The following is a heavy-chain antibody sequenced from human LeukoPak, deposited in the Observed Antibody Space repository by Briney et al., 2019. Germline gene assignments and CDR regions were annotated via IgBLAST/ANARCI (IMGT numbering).Heavy chain of an antibody. V-gene: IGHV3-30*18. Sequence: GGSLRLSCAASGFTFSSYGMHWVRQAPGKGLEWVAVISYDGSNKYYADSVKDRFTISRDNSKNTLYLQMNSLRAEDTAVYYCAKETYYYGSGSYDYWGQGTLVTVSS. J-gene: IGHJ4*02. D-gene: IGHD3-10*01. CDR2: ISYDGSNK. CDR1: GFTFSSYG. CDR3: AKETYYYGSGSYDY.